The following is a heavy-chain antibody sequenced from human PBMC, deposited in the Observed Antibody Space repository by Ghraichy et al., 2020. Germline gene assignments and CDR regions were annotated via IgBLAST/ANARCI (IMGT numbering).Heavy chain of an antibody. Sequence: GGSLRLSCAASGFTFRSYEMNWVRQAPGKGLEWVSYIDSSGTTIYYADSVKGRFTISRDNAKYSLYLQMNSLRAEDTAIYYCARGGGCSGDFCYSMNAFDIWGQGTMVTVSS. CDR1: GFTFRSYE. CDR3: ARGGGCSGDFCYSMNAFDI. V-gene: IGHV3-48*03. CDR2: IDSSGTTI. D-gene: IGHD2-15*01. J-gene: IGHJ3*02.